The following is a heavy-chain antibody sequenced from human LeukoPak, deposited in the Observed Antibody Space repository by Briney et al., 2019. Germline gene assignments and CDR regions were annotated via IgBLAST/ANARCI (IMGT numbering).Heavy chain of an antibody. CDR2: ISSSSSSI. V-gene: IGHV3-48*04. J-gene: IGHJ4*02. Sequence: GGSLRLSCVASGFTFSISSMSWVRQAPGKGLEWVSYISSSSSSIYDADSVRGRFTISRDNAKNSLYLQMNSLRAEDTAVYYCAKQDTYYYGSGSYSFDYWGQGTLVTVSS. CDR1: GFTFSISS. D-gene: IGHD3-10*01. CDR3: AKQDTYYYGSGSYSFDY.